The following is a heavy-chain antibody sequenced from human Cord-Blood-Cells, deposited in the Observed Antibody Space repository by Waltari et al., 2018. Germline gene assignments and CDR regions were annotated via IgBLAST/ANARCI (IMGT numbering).Heavy chain of an antibody. CDR1: GGSISSSY. CDR3: AREEHSSSWYAFDY. CDR2: IYYSGST. J-gene: IGHJ4*02. V-gene: IGHV4-59*01. D-gene: IGHD6-13*01. Sequence: QVQLQESGPGLVKPSETLSLTCTVSGGSISSSYWSWIRQPPGQGLEWIGYIYYSGSTNYNPSLKSRVTISVDTSKNQFSLKLSSVTAADTAVYYCAREEHSSSWYAFDYWGQGTLVTVSS.